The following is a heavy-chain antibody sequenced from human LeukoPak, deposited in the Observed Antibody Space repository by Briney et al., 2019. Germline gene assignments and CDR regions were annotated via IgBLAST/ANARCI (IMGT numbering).Heavy chain of an antibody. V-gene: IGHV3-48*01. Sequence: GGSLRLSCAASGFTFTGYTMNWVRQAPGKGLEWVPMISSTSSATYYADSVKGRFTISRDNAKNSLYLQMNSLRAEDTAVYYCAKDHVPLNSDFWTHFDYWGQGALVAVSS. CDR2: ISSTSSAT. D-gene: IGHD3-3*01. J-gene: IGHJ4*02. CDR3: AKDHVPLNSDFWTHFDY. CDR1: GFTFTGYT.